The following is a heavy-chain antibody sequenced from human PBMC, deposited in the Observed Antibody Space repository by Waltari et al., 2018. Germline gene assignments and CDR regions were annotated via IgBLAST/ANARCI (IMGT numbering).Heavy chain of an antibody. V-gene: IGHV4-4*02. Sequence: QMQLQESGPGLVKPSGTLSLTCTVSGDSMSSSDWWSCVRQTPEKGLEGIGQIQRSGRTHYNPSFESRVTISIDTSKNQFSLKVTSTTAADTAVYYCARDRGRGIYLDSWGRGTLVTVSP. CDR3: ARDRGRGIYLDS. J-gene: IGHJ4*02. CDR1: GDSMSSSDW. D-gene: IGHD2-15*01. CDR2: IQRSGRT.